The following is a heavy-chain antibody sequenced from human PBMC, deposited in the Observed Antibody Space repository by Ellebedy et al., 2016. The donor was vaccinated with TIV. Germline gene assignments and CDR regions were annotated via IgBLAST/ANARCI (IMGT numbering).Heavy chain of an antibody. CDR1: GFTFSAYG. CDR2: ISDSGGST. CDR3: AKSRNGRATAGDN. J-gene: IGHJ4*02. V-gene: IGHV3-23*01. Sequence: GGSLRLSXAASGFTFSAYGMNWVRQAPGRGLEWVSAISDSGGSTYYADSVKGRFTISRDNFKNTLNLQMHSLRVEDTAVYYCAKSRNGRATAGDNWGQGTLVTVSS. D-gene: IGHD1-26*01.